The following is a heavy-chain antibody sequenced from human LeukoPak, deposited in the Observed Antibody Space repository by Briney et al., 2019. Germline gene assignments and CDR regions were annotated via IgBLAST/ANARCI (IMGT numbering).Heavy chain of an antibody. CDR3: ATKVGDLGY. J-gene: IGHJ4*02. D-gene: IGHD3-10*01. CDR2: IYYSGST. CDR1: GGSISSSSYY. Sequence: SETLSLTCTVSGGSISSSSYYWGWIRQPPGKGLEWIGSIYYSGSTNYNPSLKSRVTISVDTSKNQFSLKLSSVTAADTAVYYCATKVGDLGYWGQGTLVTVSS. V-gene: IGHV4-39*07.